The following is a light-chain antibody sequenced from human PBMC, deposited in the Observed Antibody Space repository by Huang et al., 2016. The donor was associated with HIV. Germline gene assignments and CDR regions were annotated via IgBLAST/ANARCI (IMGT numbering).Light chain of an antibody. CDR2: ASS. Sequence: DLHLLSSSSSLPASVVDRVTITCRAIQGISNYLAWFQQKPGKSPKSLIYASSNLQSGVPSKFSGSGSGTDFTLTISSLQPEDFATYYCQQYNSYPFTFGPGTKVDIK. J-gene: IGKJ3*01. V-gene: IGKV1-16*02. CDR1: QGISNY. CDR3: QQYNSYPFT.